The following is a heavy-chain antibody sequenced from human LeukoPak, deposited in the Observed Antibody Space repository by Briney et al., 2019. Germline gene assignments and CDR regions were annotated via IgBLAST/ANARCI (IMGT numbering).Heavy chain of an antibody. J-gene: IGHJ4*02. D-gene: IGHD4-23*01. CDR2: FDPEDGET. Sequence: ASVKVSCKASGYTLTELSMHWVRQAPGKGLEWMGGFDPEDGETIYAQKFQGRVTMTEDTSTDTAYMELSSLRSEDTAVYYCATVVTPSGYFDYWGQGTLVTVSS. V-gene: IGHV1-24*01. CDR1: GYTLTELS. CDR3: ATVVTPSGYFDY.